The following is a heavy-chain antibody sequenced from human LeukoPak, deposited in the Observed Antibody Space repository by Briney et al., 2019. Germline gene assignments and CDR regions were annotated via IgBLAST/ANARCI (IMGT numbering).Heavy chain of an antibody. J-gene: IGHJ6*02. CDR1: GFTFSSYA. CDR2: ISYDGSNK. CDR3: ARSDPYDFWSGYYSYYYGMDV. D-gene: IGHD3-3*01. Sequence: GGSLRLSCAASGFTFSSYAMHWVRQAPGKGLEWVAVISYDGSNKYYADSVKGRFTFSRDNSKNTLYLQMNSLRAEDTAVYYCARSDPYDFWSGYYSYYYGMDVWGQGTTVTVSS. V-gene: IGHV3-30-3*01.